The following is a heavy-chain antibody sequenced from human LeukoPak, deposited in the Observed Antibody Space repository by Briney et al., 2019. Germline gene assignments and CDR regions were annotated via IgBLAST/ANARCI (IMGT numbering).Heavy chain of an antibody. V-gene: IGHV3-33*06. Sequence: PGRSLRLSCAASGFTFSSYGMHWVRQAPGKGLEWVAVIWYDGSNKYYADSVKGRFTISRDNSKNTLYLQMNSLRAEDTAVYYCAKGGLRPRNYDFWSGYYGGEDYFDYWGQGTLVTVSP. CDR3: AKGGLRPRNYDFWSGYYGGEDYFDY. CDR2: IWYDGSNK. D-gene: IGHD3-3*01. CDR1: GFTFSSYG. J-gene: IGHJ4*02.